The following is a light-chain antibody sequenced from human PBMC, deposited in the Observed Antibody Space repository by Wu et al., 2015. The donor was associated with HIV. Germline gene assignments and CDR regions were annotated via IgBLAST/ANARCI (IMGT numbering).Light chain of an antibody. J-gene: IGKJ4*01. CDR1: QPIGIW. Sequence: DIQMIQSPSTLSASIGDRVNITCRASQPIGIWLAWYQQKPGKAPKLLIYKASTLEIGVPIRFSGSGSGTEFVLTISSLQPDDFATYYCQQCDTYSLTFGGGTKVEIK. V-gene: IGKV1-5*03. CDR3: QQCDTYSLT. CDR2: KAS.